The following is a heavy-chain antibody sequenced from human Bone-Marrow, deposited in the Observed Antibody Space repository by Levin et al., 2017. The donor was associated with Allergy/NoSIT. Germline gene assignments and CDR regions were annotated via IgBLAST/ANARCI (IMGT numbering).Heavy chain of an antibody. Sequence: GESLKISCKASGYTFNLYGIAWVRQAPGQGLEWMGWVSVHNGNTDYAQKFQGRVTMTTDTSTSTVYMEVRGLRSDDTAVYYCARVEYHDSSAYCGYWGQGTPVTVSS. CDR3: ARVEYHDSSAYCGY. CDR2: VSVHNGNT. CDR1: GYTFNLYG. J-gene: IGHJ4*02. D-gene: IGHD3-22*01. V-gene: IGHV1-18*01.